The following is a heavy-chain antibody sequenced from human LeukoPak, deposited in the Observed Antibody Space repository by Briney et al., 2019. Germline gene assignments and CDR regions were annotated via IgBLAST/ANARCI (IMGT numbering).Heavy chain of an antibody. Sequence: ASVKVSCKASGYTFTSYGISWVRQAPGQGLEWMGWISAYNGNTNYAQKLQGRVTMTTDTSTSTAYMELRSLRSDDTAVYYCASFAGYNWNDGSLDYWGQGTLVTVSS. CDR2: ISAYNGNT. V-gene: IGHV1-18*01. CDR3: ASFAGYNWNDGSLDY. D-gene: IGHD1-1*01. J-gene: IGHJ4*02. CDR1: GYTFTSYG.